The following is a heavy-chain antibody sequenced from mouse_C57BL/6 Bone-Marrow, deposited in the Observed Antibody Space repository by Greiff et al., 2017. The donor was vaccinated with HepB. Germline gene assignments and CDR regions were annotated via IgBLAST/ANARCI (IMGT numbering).Heavy chain of an antibody. CDR2: INPGSGGT. D-gene: IGHD3-2*02. CDR3: ARGGAQATEFAY. V-gene: IGHV1-54*01. CDR1: GYAFTNYL. Sequence: VKLLESGAELVRPGTSVKVSCKASGYAFTNYLIEWVKQRPGQGLEWIGVINPGSGGTNYNEKFKGKATLTADKSSSTAYMQLSSLTSEDSAVYFCARGGAQATEFAYWGQGTLVTVSA. J-gene: IGHJ3*01.